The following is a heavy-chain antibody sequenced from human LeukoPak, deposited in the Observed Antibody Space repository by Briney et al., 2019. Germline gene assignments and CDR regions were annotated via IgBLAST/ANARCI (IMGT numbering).Heavy chain of an antibody. CDR2: IYDTGNT. D-gene: IGHD3-3*01. CDR1: SGSINNQY. Sequence: SETLSLTCIVSSGSINNQYWSWIRQPPGKGLEWIGYIYDTGNTNYNPSLKSRVTISIDTSKNQFSLKLSSVTAADTAVYYCARSPYYDFWSGYYTGYYYGMDVWGQGTTVTVSS. CDR3: ARSPYYDFWSGYYTGYYYGMDV. V-gene: IGHV4-59*11. J-gene: IGHJ6*02.